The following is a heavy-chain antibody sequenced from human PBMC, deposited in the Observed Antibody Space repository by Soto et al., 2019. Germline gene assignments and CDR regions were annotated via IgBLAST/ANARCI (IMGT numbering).Heavy chain of an antibody. CDR2: ISGSGGST. Sequence: GGSLRLSCAAAVFTFSSYAMSWVRQAPGKGLEWVSAISGSGGSTYYADSVKGRFTISRDNSKNTLYLQMNSLRAEDTAVYYCAKDTAGVVLMVYAPDFDYWGQGTLVTVSS. V-gene: IGHV3-23*01. CDR3: AKDTAGVVLMVYAPDFDY. CDR1: VFTFSSYA. D-gene: IGHD2-8*01. J-gene: IGHJ4*02.